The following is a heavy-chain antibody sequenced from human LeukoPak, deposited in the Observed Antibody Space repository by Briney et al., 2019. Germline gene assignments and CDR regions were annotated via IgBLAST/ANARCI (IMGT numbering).Heavy chain of an antibody. Sequence: PGGSLRLSCAASGFTFXSYXMNWVRQAPGKGLXXXSSISSSSSXXXXXXXXXGRFTIPRDIAKNSLYLQMNSLRAEDTAVYYCARDLTAVAGTWDYWGQGTLVTVSS. J-gene: IGHJ4*02. D-gene: IGHD6-19*01. CDR1: GFTFXSYX. CDR2: ISSSSSXX. CDR3: ARDLTAVAGTWDY. V-gene: IGHV3-21*01.